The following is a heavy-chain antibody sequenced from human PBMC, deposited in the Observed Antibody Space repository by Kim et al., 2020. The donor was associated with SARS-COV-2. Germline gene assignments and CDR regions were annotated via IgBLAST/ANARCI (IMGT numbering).Heavy chain of an antibody. J-gene: IGHJ5*02. CDR3: AKEKQWLVLWFDP. Sequence: YADSVKGRCTISRDNSKNTLYLQMNSRRAEDTAVYYCAKEKQWLVLWFDPWGQGTLVTVSS. D-gene: IGHD6-19*01. V-gene: IGHV3-23*01.